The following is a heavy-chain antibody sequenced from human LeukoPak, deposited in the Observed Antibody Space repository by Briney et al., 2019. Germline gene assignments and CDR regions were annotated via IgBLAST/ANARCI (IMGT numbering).Heavy chain of an antibody. CDR3: ARHKGPVVAALHWFDP. CDR1: GGSISSGDYY. D-gene: IGHD2-15*01. CDR2: IYYSGST. J-gene: IGHJ5*02. V-gene: IGHV4-30-4*01. Sequence: SETLSLTCTVSGGSISSGDYYWSWIRQPPGKGLEWIGYIYYSGSTYYNPSLKSRVTISVDTSKNQFSLKLSSVTAADTAVYYCARHKGPVVAALHWFDPWGQGTLVTVSS.